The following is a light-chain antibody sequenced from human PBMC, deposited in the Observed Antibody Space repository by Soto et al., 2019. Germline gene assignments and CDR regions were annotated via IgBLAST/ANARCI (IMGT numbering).Light chain of an antibody. Sequence: QSVLTQPASVSGSPGQSITISCTGTSTDVGSHKLVSWYQQYPGNAPKLIIFEAYKRPSGVSNRFSGSKSGSTASLTISGLRAEDGADYYCCSNAVGSTYVFGTGTKVTVL. CDR3: CSNAVGSTYV. J-gene: IGLJ1*01. CDR1: STDVGSHKL. CDR2: EAY. V-gene: IGLV2-23*01.